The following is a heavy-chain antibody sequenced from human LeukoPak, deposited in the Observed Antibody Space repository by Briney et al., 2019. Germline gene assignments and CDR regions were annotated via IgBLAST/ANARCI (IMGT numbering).Heavy chain of an antibody. V-gene: IGHV3-64D*09. J-gene: IGHJ4*02. D-gene: IGHD3-22*01. CDR2: ISSNGGST. CDR3: VKDDVYYYDTNSYPH. Sequence: GGSLRLSCSASGFTFSSYAMHWVRQAPGKGLDHVSAISSNGGSTYYADSVKGRFTISRDNSKNTLYLQMSSLRAEDTAVYYCVKDDVYYYDTNSYPHWGQGTLVTVSS. CDR1: GFTFSSYA.